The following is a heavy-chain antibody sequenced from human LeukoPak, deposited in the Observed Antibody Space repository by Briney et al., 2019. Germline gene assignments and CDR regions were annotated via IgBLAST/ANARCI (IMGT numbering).Heavy chain of an antibody. CDR2: ISAYNGNT. CDR3: ARDGGRGWYQDFEAFDI. CDR1: GYTFTSYG. V-gene: IGHV1-18*01. D-gene: IGHD6-19*01. Sequence: GASVKVSCKASGYTFTSYGISWVRQAPGQGLEWMGWISAYNGNTNYAQKLRGRVTMTTDTSTSTAYMELRSLRSDDTAVYYCARDGGRGWYQDFEAFDIWGQGTMVTVSS. J-gene: IGHJ3*02.